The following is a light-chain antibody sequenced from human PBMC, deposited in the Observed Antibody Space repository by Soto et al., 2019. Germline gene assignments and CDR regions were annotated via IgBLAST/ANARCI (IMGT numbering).Light chain of an antibody. CDR1: QSVSSN. Sequence: ENVLTQSPGSLSLSPGERATLSCGASQSVSSNYVAWYQQKPGQAPRLLIYGASTRATGIPARFSGSGSGTEFTLTINSLQSEDFAVYYCQQYNNWPRTFGQGTKVDIK. CDR3: QQYNNWPRT. V-gene: IGKV3-15*01. J-gene: IGKJ1*01. CDR2: GAS.